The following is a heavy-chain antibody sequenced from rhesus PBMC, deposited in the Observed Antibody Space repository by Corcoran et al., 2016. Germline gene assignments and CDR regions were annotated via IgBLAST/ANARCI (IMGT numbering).Heavy chain of an antibody. J-gene: IGHJ4*01. CDR1: GFTLTSYW. Sequence: EVQLVESGGGLAKPGGSLRLSGAAPGFTLTSYWRNWVRPAPGKGREWVSSFNSGWGSTYYADSVQGRFTISRDNSKNTLSLQMNSLRAEDTAVYYCAKRFSDYYFDYWGQGVLVTVSS. V-gene: IGHV3S25*01. CDR3: AKRFSDYYFDY. D-gene: IGHD3-3*01. CDR2: FNSGWGST.